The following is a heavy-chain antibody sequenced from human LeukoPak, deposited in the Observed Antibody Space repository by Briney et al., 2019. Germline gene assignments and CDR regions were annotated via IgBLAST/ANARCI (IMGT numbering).Heavy chain of an antibody. Sequence: ASVKVSCKASGYTFTSYGISWVRQAPGQGLEWMGWISAYNGNTNYAQKLQGRVTMTTDTSTSTAYMELRSLRSDDTAVYYCASRAYSRDYYYYYYMDDWGKGTTVTVSS. V-gene: IGHV1-18*01. CDR2: ISAYNGNT. CDR1: GYTFTSYG. CDR3: ASRAYSRDYYYYYYMDD. D-gene: IGHD4-11*01. J-gene: IGHJ6*03.